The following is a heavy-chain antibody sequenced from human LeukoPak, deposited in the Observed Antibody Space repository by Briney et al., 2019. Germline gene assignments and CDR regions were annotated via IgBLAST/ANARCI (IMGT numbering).Heavy chain of an antibody. CDR1: GFTFSSYG. CDR2: ISYDGSNE. D-gene: IGHD5-18*01. Sequence: PGGSLRLSCVVSGFTFSSYGFHWVRQAPGKGLEWVAGISYDGSNEFYADSVKGRFTISRDNPKNTVYLQMNSLRAEDTAVYYCARDAVDTANAVWGQGTTVTVSS. CDR3: ARDAVDTANAV. J-gene: IGHJ6*02. V-gene: IGHV3-30*03.